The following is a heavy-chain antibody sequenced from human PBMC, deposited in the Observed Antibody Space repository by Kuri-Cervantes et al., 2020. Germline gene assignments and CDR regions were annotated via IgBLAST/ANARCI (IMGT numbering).Heavy chain of an antibody. CDR1: GGTFSSYA. V-gene: IGHV1-69*13. CDR2: IIPIFGTA. CDR3: ARGFTMIVVGVANY. J-gene: IGHJ4*02. Sequence: SVKVSCKASGGTFSSYASSWVRQAPGQGLEWMGGIIPIFGTANYAQKFQGRVTITADESSSTTYMELTSLRYEDTAVYYCARGFTMIVVGVANYWGQGTLVTVSS. D-gene: IGHD3-22*01.